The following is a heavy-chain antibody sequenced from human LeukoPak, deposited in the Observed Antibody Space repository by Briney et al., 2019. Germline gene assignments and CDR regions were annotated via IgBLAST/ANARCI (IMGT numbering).Heavy chain of an antibody. Sequence: SQTLSLTCTVSGGSISSGDYYWSWIRQPPGKGFEWIGYIYYSGSTYYNPSLKSRVTIAVDTSKNQFTLKLSSVTAADTAVYYCARTDFWSGYYDYWGQRTLVTVSS. V-gene: IGHV4-30-4*08. CDR1: GGSISSGDYY. CDR2: IYYSGST. D-gene: IGHD3-3*01. CDR3: ARTDFWSGYYDY. J-gene: IGHJ4*02.